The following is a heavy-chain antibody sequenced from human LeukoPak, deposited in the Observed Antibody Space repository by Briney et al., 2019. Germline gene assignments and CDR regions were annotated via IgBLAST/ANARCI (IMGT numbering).Heavy chain of an antibody. CDR3: ARARSRLLWFGELLPPSYYYYYMDV. CDR2: IYTSGST. CDR1: GGSISTYY. D-gene: IGHD3-10*01. V-gene: IGHV4-4*07. Sequence: SETLSLTCTVSGGSISTYYWSWIRQPAGKGLEWIGRIYTSGSTNYNPSLKSRVTMSVDTSKNQFSLKLSSVTAADTAVYYCARARSRLLWFGELLPPSYYYYYMDVWGKGTTVTISS. J-gene: IGHJ6*03.